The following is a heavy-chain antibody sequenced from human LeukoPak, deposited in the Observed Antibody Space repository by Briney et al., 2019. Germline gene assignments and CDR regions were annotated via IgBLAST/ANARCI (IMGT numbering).Heavy chain of an antibody. Sequence: GESLKISCKGSGYSFTSYWIGWVRQMPGKGLEWMGIIYPGDSDTRYSPSFQGQVTISADKSISTAYLQWSSLKASDTAMYYCARGEYSSSWYGSENYYYYYVDVWGKGTTVTVFS. D-gene: IGHD6-13*01. V-gene: IGHV5-51*01. J-gene: IGHJ6*03. CDR3: ARGEYSSSWYGSENYYYYYVDV. CDR2: IYPGDSDT. CDR1: GYSFTSYW.